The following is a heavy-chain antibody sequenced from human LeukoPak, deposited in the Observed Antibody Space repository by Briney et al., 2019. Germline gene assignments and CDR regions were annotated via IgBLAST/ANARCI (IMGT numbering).Heavy chain of an antibody. J-gene: IGHJ6*02. CDR1: GFTFSSYA. CDR2: ISSSSSTI. V-gene: IGHV3-48*02. Sequence: GGSLRLSCAASGFTFSSYAMSWVRQAPGKGLEWVSYISSSSSTIYYADSVKGRFTISRDNAKNSLYLQMNSLRDEDTAVYYCASSVAARYYYGMDVWGQGTTVTVSS. CDR3: ASSVAARYYYGMDV. D-gene: IGHD6-25*01.